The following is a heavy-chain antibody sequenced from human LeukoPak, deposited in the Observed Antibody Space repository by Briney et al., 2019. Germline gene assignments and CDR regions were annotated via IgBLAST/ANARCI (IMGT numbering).Heavy chain of an antibody. V-gene: IGHV1-24*01. CDR3: VAEVIEVTMGDY. Sequence: ASVKVSCKVSGHSLTDLSIHWVRQAPGKGLEWMGGFDIEDAETIYGQEFEGRVIMTEDTATETAYMELSSLRYEDTAVYYCVAEVIEVTMGDYWGQGTLVTVSS. CDR1: GHSLTDLS. CDR2: FDIEDAET. D-gene: IGHD4-11*01. J-gene: IGHJ4*02.